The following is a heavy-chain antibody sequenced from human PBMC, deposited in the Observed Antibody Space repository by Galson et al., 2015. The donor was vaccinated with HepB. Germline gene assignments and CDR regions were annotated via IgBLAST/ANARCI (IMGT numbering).Heavy chain of an antibody. D-gene: IGHD2-15*01. J-gene: IGHJ3*02. CDR2: ISAYNGNT. V-gene: IGHV1-18*01. CDR3: ARGVVVVVAATSSHAFDI. Sequence: SVKVSCKASGYTFTSYGISWVRQAPGQGLEWMGWISAYNGNTNYAQKLQGRVTMTTDTSTSTAYMELRSLRSDDTAVYYCARGVVVVVAATSSHAFDIWGQGTMVTVSS. CDR1: GYTFTSYG.